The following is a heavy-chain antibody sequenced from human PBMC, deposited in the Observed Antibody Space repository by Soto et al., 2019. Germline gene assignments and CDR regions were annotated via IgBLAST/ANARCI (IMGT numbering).Heavy chain of an antibody. CDR1: GDSVSSNSAA. CDR2: TYYRSKWYN. V-gene: IGHV6-1*01. J-gene: IGHJ6*02. CDR3: ARGHRDYSSSSDYYYGMDV. D-gene: IGHD6-6*01. Sequence: PSQTLSLTCAISGDSVSSNSAAWNWIRQSPSRGLEWLGRTYYRSKWYNDYAVSVKSRITINPDTSKNQFSLQLNSVTPEDTAVYYCARGHRDYSSSSDYYYGMDVWGQGTTVTVSS.